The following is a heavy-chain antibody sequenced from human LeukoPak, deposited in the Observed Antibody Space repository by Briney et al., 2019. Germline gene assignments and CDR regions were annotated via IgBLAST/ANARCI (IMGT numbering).Heavy chain of an antibody. CDR2: ISSSSSYI. Sequence: GGSLRLSCAASGFTFSTYTMNWVRQAPGKGLEWVSSISSSSSYIYYADSVKGRFTISRDNAKSSLYLQMNSLRAEDTAVYYCARPQWELLSQAGFDYWGQGTLVTVSS. CDR3: ARPQWELLSQAGFDY. V-gene: IGHV3-21*01. J-gene: IGHJ4*02. D-gene: IGHD1-26*01. CDR1: GFTFSTYT.